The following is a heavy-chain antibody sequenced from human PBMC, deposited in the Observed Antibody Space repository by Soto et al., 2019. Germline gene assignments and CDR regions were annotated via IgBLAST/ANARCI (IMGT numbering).Heavy chain of an antibody. CDR3: ARGTMVRGVTQNLYYSSGMDV. V-gene: IGHV4-61*01. D-gene: IGHD3-10*01. Sequence: QVQLQESGPGLVKPSETLSLTCTVSGGSVRSGSYYWSWIRQHPGKGLEWIGDMYYSGSTNHNPSLKSRVTISVDRTKTQFSLKVSSVTAADTAVYYCARGTMVRGVTQNLYYSSGMDVWGQGTTVTVSS. CDR1: GGSVRSGSYY. CDR2: MYYSGST. J-gene: IGHJ6*02.